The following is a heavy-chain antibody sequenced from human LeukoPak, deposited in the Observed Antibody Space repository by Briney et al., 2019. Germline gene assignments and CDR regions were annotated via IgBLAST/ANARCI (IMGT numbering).Heavy chain of an antibody. CDR1: GFTFSSYA. V-gene: IGHV3-30*03. CDR3: ARNRGIAARSLWFDP. Sequence: GGSLRLSCAASGFTFSSYAMSWVRQAPGKGLEWVAVISYDGSNKYYADSVKGRFTISRDNSKNTLYLQMNSLRAEDTAVYYCARNRGIAARSLWFDPWGQGTLVTVSS. D-gene: IGHD6-6*01. CDR2: ISYDGSNK. J-gene: IGHJ5*02.